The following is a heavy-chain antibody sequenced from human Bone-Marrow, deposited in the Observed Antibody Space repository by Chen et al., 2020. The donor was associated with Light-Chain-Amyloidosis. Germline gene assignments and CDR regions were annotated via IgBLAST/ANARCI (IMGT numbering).Heavy chain of an antibody. V-gene: IGHV1-69*06. J-gene: IGHJ4*02. Sequence: QVQLVQSVAEVRKPGSSVKVSCKTSGGTFSTSTLSWVRQAPGQGLEWMGGIIPMFGRANYAQKFQGRITITADKSTSTVYMEVTSLRSEDTAVYYCAREFSYENSGYYFYYWGQGTLVTVSS. CDR3: AREFSYENSGYYFYY. D-gene: IGHD3-22*01. CDR1: GGTFSTST. CDR2: IIPMFGRA.